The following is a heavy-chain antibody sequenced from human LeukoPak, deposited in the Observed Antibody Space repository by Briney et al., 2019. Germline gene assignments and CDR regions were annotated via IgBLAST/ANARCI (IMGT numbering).Heavy chain of an antibody. CDR3: AILPGSYEEEYNWFDP. CDR2: IRYDGSNK. Sequence: GGSLRLSCAASGFTFSSYGIHWVRQAPGKGLEWVAFIRYDGSNKYYADSVKGRFTISRDNSKNTLYLQMNSLRAEDTALYYCAILPGSYEEEYNWFDPWGQGTLVTVSS. D-gene: IGHD1-26*01. J-gene: IGHJ5*02. V-gene: IGHV3-30*02. CDR1: GFTFSSYG.